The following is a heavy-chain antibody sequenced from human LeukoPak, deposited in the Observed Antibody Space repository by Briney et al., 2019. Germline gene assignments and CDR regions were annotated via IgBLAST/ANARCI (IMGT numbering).Heavy chain of an antibody. Sequence: GESLKISCKSSGYTFTNYWIGWVRQMSGKGLEWVGIIYPADSDTRYSPSFQGQVTISADESISTAYQQWSSLKASDTAIYYCMTFGSGTSHDYWGQGTLVTVSS. V-gene: IGHV5-51*01. D-gene: IGHD3-10*01. CDR3: MTFGSGTSHDY. J-gene: IGHJ4*02. CDR2: IYPADSDT. CDR1: GYTFTNYW.